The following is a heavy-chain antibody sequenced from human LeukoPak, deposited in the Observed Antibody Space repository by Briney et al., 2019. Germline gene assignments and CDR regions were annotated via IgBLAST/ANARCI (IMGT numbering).Heavy chain of an antibody. CDR3: AREVYYDFWSGYYRFDY. V-gene: IGHV4-4*07. CDR1: GGSISSYY. Sequence: SETLSLTCTVSGGSISSYYWSWIRQPAGKGLEWIGRIYTSGSTNYNPSLRSRVTMSVDTSKNQFSLKLSSVTAADTAVYYCAREVYYDFWSGYYRFDYWGQGTLVTVSS. CDR2: IYTSGST. D-gene: IGHD3-3*01. J-gene: IGHJ4*02.